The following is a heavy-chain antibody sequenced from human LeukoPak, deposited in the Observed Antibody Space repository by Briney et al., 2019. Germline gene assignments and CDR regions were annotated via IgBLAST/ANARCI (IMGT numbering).Heavy chain of an antibody. CDR3: ATAPYYDFWSGYRWFDP. D-gene: IGHD3-3*01. V-gene: IGHV1-69*13. CDR2: IIPIFGTA. J-gene: IGHJ5*02. CDR1: GGTFSSYA. Sequence: EASVTVSCKASGGTFSSYAISWVRQAPGQGLEWMGGIIPIFGTANYAQKFQGRVTITADESTSIAYMELSSLRSEDTAVYYCATAPYYDFWSGYRWFDPWGQGTLVTVSS.